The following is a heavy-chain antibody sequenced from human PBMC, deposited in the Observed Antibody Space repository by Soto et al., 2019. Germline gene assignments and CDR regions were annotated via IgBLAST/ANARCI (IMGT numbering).Heavy chain of an antibody. Sequence: QVQLVQSGAEVKKPGASVKVSCKASGYTFTGYHMHWVRQAPGQGLEWMGWINPNSGGTNYAQKFQGRVTMTRDTSISTAYMELSRLRSDDTAVYFCARDLRDTYAMYYFDYWGQGTLVTVSS. D-gene: IGHD2-2*01. V-gene: IGHV1-2*02. J-gene: IGHJ4*02. CDR3: ARDLRDTYAMYYFDY. CDR1: GYTFTGYH. CDR2: INPNSGGT.